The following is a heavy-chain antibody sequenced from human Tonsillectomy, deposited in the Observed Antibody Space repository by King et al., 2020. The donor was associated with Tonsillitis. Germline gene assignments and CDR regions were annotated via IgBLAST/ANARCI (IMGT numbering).Heavy chain of an antibody. CDR1: GYTFSSYW. V-gene: IGHV5-51*01. CDR3: ARVRWPQLQAPCVDY. J-gene: IGHJ4*01. CDR2: IFPGDSDS. D-gene: IGHD5-24*01. Sequence: EVQLVESGAEVKKPGESLKISCKGSGYTFSSYWIGWVRQMPGKGLEWMGIIFPGDSDSRFSPYFQGQVTISVDNSISTAYMQWSSLKASDTAMYFCARVRWPQLQAPCVDYWGQGTLVTVSS.